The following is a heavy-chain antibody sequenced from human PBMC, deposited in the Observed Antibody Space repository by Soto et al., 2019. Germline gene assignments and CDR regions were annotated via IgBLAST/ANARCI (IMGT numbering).Heavy chain of an antibody. D-gene: IGHD3-10*01. Sequence: SETLSLTCTVSGVTLSGYYWSWIRQTPGKTLEWIGCIYFNGMTNYNPSLKSRVTISLHISKNQFSLTLRSVTATDTAVYHCARGKGTHKFWGRGTMVT. CDR3: ARGKGTHKF. J-gene: IGHJ4*02. CDR1: GVTLSGYY. CDR2: IYFNGMT. V-gene: IGHV4-59*01.